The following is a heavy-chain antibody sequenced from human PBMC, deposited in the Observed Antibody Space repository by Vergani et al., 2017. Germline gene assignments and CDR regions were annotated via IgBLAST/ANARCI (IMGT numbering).Heavy chain of an antibody. CDR3: AREVITFGGVIDPRGGMDV. J-gene: IGHJ6*02. CDR2: INPNSGGT. CDR1: GYTFTGYY. V-gene: IGHV1-2*02. Sequence: QVQLVQSGAEVKKPGASVKVSCKASGYTFTGYYMHWVRQAPGQGLEWMGWINPNSGGTNYAQKFQGRVTMTRDTSISTADMELSRLRSDDTAVYYCAREVITFGGVIDPRGGMDVWGQGTTVTVSS. D-gene: IGHD3-16*02.